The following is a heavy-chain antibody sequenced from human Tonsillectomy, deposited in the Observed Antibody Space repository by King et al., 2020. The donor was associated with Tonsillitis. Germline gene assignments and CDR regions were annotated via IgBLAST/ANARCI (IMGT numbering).Heavy chain of an antibody. D-gene: IGHD3-22*01. Sequence: VQLQESGPGLVKPSETLSLTCTVSGGSISSYYWSWIRQPPGKGLEWIGYSYYSGSTNYNPSLTSRVTISVDTSKNQFSLKLGSVTAADTAVYYCARAGDYYDSSGYYGSYYFDYWGQGTLVTVSS. CDR1: GGSISSYY. CDR3: ARAGDYYDSSGYYGSYYFDY. J-gene: IGHJ4*02. V-gene: IGHV4-59*01. CDR2: SYYSGST.